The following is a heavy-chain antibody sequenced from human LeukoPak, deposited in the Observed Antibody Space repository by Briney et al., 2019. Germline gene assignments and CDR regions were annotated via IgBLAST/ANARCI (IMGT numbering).Heavy chain of an antibody. CDR2: IYSGGST. Sequence: GGSLRLSCAASGFTVSSNYMSWVRQAPGKGLEWVSVIYSGGSTYYADSVKGRFTISRDNSKNTLYLQMNSLSAEDTAVYYCARDYYGDTPYYYYGMDVWGQGTTVTVSS. J-gene: IGHJ6*02. D-gene: IGHD4-17*01. V-gene: IGHV3-53*01. CDR1: GFTVSSNY. CDR3: ARDYYGDTPYYYYGMDV.